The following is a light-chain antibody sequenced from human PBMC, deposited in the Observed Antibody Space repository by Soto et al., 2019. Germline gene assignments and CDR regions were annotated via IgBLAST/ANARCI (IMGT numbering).Light chain of an antibody. CDR1: RSISSTY. CDR2: DAS. Sequence: EIVFTQSPGTLSLSPGERATLSCRASRSISSTYLTWYHQKPGQAPSLIIYDASRRANGIPARFSGSGSGTDLTLTISSLEPEDFAVYYCQQRSNWPSIAFGQGTRLEIK. V-gene: IGKV3D-20*02. CDR3: QQRSNWPSIA. J-gene: IGKJ5*01.